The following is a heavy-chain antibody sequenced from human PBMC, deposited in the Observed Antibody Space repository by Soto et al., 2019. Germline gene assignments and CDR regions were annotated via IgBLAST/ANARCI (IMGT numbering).Heavy chain of an antibody. V-gene: IGHV3-21*01. CDR1: GFTFSSHN. CDR2: ISSSSTYI. J-gene: IGHJ4*02. Sequence: PGGSLRLSCAASGFTFSSHNMKWVRQAPGKGLEWVSSISSSSTYIYYTDSVKGRFTISRDNAKNSLYLQMNSLRAEDSAVYYCARSGDSSWYGEVRWFDYWGQGTLVTVSS. D-gene: IGHD6-13*01. CDR3: ARSGDSSWYGEVRWFDY.